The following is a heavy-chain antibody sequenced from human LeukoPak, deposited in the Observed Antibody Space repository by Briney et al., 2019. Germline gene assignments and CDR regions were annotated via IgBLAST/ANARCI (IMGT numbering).Heavy chain of an antibody. CDR1: GGTFSSYA. CDR3: AKDRWGYDFGAFDI. D-gene: IGHD5-12*01. CDR2: IIPIFSTA. V-gene: IGHV1-69*01. Sequence: SVKVSCKASGGTFSSYAISWVRQAPGQGLEWMGGIIPIFSTANYAQKFQGRVTITADESTSTAYMELSSLRSEDTAVYYCAKDRWGYDFGAFDIWGQGTMVTVSS. J-gene: IGHJ3*02.